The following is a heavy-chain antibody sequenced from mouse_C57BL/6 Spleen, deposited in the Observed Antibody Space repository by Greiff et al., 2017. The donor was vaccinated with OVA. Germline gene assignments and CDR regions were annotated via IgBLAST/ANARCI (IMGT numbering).Heavy chain of an antibody. CDR3: ARSPYYGSSEGYFDV. CDR1: GYTFTSYT. Sequence: QVQLQQSGAELARPGASVKMSCKASGYTFTSYTMHWVKQRPGPGLEWIGYINPSSGYTKYNQKFKDKATLTSDKSSSTAYMQLSSLTSEDSAVYDCARSPYYGSSEGYFDVWGTGTTVTVSS. CDR2: INPSSGYT. D-gene: IGHD1-1*01. V-gene: IGHV1-4*01. J-gene: IGHJ1*03.